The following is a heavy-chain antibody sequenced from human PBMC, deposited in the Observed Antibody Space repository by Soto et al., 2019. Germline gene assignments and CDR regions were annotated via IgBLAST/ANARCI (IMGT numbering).Heavy chain of an antibody. V-gene: IGHV3-30*14. CDR3: ANEVDVAFSSLQYGMDV. Sequence: GGSLRLSCAASGFTFNNFAMHWVRQAPGKGLEWVAFISYDGTYKYYADSVRGRFTVYRDNSKSTLFLQMNSLKFEDTAVYGCANEVDVAFSSLQYGMDVWGQGTKVTVSS. J-gene: IGHJ6*02. CDR1: GFTFNNFA. CDR2: ISYDGTYK. D-gene: IGHD5-12*01.